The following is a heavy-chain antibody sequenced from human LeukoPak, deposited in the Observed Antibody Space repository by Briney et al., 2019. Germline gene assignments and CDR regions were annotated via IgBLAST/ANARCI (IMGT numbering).Heavy chain of an antibody. CDR2: INPNSGCT. CDR3: ARVYYYDSSGYLT. V-gene: IGHV1-2*02. D-gene: IGHD3-22*01. J-gene: IGHJ5*02. CDR1: GYTFTFYY. Sequence: GASVTVSYTSAGYTFTFYYMHWVRQAPGQGLEWMGWINPNSGCTNYAQKFQGRVTMTRDTSISTAYMELSRLRSDDTAVYYCARVYYYDSSGYLTWGQGTLVTVSS.